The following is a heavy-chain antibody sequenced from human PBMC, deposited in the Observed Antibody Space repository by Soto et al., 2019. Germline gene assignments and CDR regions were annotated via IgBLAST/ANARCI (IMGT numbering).Heavy chain of an antibody. CDR1: GGSFSSYA. CDR2: IIPVFGAA. D-gene: IGHD3-10*01. CDR3: ARDLEAMVRETAVGFDA. J-gene: IGHJ6*02. Sequence: QVDLVQSGAEVKKPGSSVTVSCKASGGSFSSYAINWVRQAPGQGLEWLGGIIPVFGAANYSPGFQGRVTITADESTRTIYMQLSGLRSEDTAVYYCARDLEAMVRETAVGFDAWGQGTAVTVSS. V-gene: IGHV1-69*01.